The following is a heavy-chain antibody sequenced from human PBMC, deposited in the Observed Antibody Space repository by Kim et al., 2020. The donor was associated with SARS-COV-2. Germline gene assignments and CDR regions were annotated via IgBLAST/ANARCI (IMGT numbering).Heavy chain of an antibody. J-gene: IGHJ4*02. V-gene: IGHV4-34*01. Sequence: SETLSLTCAVYGGSFSGYYWSWIRQPPGKGLEWIGEINHSGSTNYNPSLKSRVTISVDTSKNQFSLKLSSVTAADTAVYYCATGYCSSTSCQLIMAEYDYWGQGTLVTVSS. CDR2: INHSGST. D-gene: IGHD2-2*01. CDR3: ATGYCSSTSCQLIMAEYDY. CDR1: GGSFSGYY.